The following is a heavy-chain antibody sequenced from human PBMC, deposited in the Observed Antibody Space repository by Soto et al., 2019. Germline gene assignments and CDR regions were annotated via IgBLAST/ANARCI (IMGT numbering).Heavy chain of an antibody. CDR1: GFTFSDYA. CDR2: ISATGATT. V-gene: IGHV3-23*01. D-gene: IGHD6-13*01. CDR3: AKDRRYSSSWYRTPPAYYYGMDV. J-gene: IGHJ6*02. Sequence: PGGSLRLSCVASGFTFSDYAMTWVRQAPGKGLEWVSVISATGATTYYADSVRGRFTISRDNAKNSLYLQMNSLRAEDTAVYYCAKDRRYSSSWYRTPPAYYYGMDVWGQGTTVTVSS.